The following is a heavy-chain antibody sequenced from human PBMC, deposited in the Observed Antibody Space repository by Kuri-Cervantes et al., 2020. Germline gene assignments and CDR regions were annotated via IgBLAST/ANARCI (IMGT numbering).Heavy chain of an antibody. D-gene: IGHD3-22*01. CDR2: ISAYNGNT. J-gene: IGHJ4*02. CDR1: GYTFTSYG. Sequence: GESLKISCRASGYTFTSYGISWVRQAPGQGLEWMGWISAYNGNTNYARKLQGRVTMTTDTSTSTAYMELRSPRSDDTAVYYCARYYDSSGYYPFDYWGQGTLVTVSS. CDR3: ARYYDSSGYYPFDY. V-gene: IGHV1-18*01.